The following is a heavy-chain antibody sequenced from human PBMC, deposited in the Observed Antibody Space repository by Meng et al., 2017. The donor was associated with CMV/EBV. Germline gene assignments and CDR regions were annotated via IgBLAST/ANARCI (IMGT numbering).Heavy chain of an antibody. Sequence: SVKVSCKASGCTFGSYAISWVRQAPGQGLEWMGGIIPIFGTANYAQKFQGRVTITTDESTSTAYMELSSLRSEDTAVYYCARGAGGQAADYWGQGTLVTVSS. CDR2: IIPIFGTA. J-gene: IGHJ4*02. CDR3: ARGAGGQAADY. D-gene: IGHD2-15*01. V-gene: IGHV1-69*05. CDR1: GCTFGSYA.